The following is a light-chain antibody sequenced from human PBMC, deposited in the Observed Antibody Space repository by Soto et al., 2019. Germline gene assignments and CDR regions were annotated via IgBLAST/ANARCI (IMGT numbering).Light chain of an antibody. CDR2: AAS. J-gene: IGKJ5*01. Sequence: DIQMTQSPSSLSASVGDRVTITCRASQSISSYLNWYQQKPGKAPKLLIYAASSLQSGVPSRFSGSGSGTDFTITISSLQPEDFATYYCQHTYLTPNTSGQGTRLEIK. V-gene: IGKV1-39*01. CDR3: QHTYLTPNT. CDR1: QSISSY.